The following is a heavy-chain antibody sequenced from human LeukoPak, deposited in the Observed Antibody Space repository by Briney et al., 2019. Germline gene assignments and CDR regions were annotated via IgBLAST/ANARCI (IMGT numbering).Heavy chain of an antibody. CDR3: ARDDGWLRFGY. J-gene: IGHJ4*02. CDR2: TGPGGHMT. D-gene: IGHD5-12*01. Sequence: GGSLRLSCAASGFTFNIYGMNWVRQAPGKGLEWVSGTGPGGHMTYYAESVKGRFTISRDDSKNTLSLQMSSLRAEDTAVYYCARDDGWLRFGYWGQGTLVTVSS. V-gene: IGHV3-23*01. CDR1: GFTFNIYG.